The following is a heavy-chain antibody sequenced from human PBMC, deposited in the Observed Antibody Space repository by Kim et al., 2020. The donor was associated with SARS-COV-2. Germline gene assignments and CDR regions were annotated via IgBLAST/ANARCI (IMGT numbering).Heavy chain of an antibody. D-gene: IGHD3-22*01. CDR2: ISYDGSNK. CDR1: GFTFSSYA. CDR3: ASFDDSSGPDAFDI. J-gene: IGHJ3*02. Sequence: GGSLRLSCAASGFTFSSYAMHWVRQAPGKGLEWVAVISYDGSNKYYADSVKGRFTISRDNSKNTLYLQMNSLRAEDTAVYYCASFDDSSGPDAFDIWGQGTMVTVSS. V-gene: IGHV3-30*04.